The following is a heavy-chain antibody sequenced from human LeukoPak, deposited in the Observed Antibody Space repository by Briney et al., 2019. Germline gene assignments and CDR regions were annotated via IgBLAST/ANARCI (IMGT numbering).Heavy chain of an antibody. CDR1: GFIFSNYD. CDR3: AKTPTIMDYFDY. Sequence: GESLRLSCAASGFIFSNYDMHWVRQAPGKGLEWVAFIRDDGTNSYYADSLKGRFTISRDNSKNTLYLQLNSLRAEDTAVYYCAKTPTIMDYFDYWGLGTLVTVSS. V-gene: IGHV3-30*02. CDR2: IRDDGTNS. J-gene: IGHJ4*02. D-gene: IGHD5-24*01.